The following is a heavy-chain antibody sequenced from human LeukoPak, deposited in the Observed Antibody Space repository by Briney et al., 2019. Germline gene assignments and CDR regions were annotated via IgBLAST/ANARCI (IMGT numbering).Heavy chain of an antibody. Sequence: GGYLRLSCSASGFTLSNYWMHWVRQAPGKGLVWVARLHSNGAFTTYADSVKGRFTISRDTAKNTLYLKMNSLRVEATAVYYCARFVVVTAGDYWGQGTLVTVSS. CDR2: LHSNGAFT. CDR3: ARFVVVTAGDY. J-gene: IGHJ4*01. CDR1: GFTLSNYW. V-gene: IGHV3-74*01. D-gene: IGHD2-21*02.